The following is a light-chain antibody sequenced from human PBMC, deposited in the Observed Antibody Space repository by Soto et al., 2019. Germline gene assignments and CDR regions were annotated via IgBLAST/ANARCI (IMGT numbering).Light chain of an antibody. CDR3: MQALQTPRT. Sequence: DIVMTQSPLSLPVTPGEPASISCRSSQSLLHSNGYNYMDWYLQKPGQSPQLPIYLGSNWASGVPDRFSGSGSGTDFTLKISRVEAEDVGVYYCMQALQTPRTVGQGTKLEIK. CDR2: LGS. V-gene: IGKV2-28*01. J-gene: IGKJ2*01. CDR1: QSLLHSNGYNY.